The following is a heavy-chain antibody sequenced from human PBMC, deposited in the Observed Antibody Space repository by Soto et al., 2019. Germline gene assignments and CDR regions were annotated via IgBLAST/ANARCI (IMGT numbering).Heavy chain of an antibody. V-gene: IGHV1-18*01. CDR2: ISAYNGIT. Sequence: QVQLLQSGAEVKKPWPSVNVSCKASGYTLSSYGISWERQAPGHGLEWMGWISAYNGITNYAQKLQGRVTMTTDTSTSTAYIELRSLRSDDTAVYYCARDVVVPAALSPDYDYGMDVWGKGTTVTVSS. CDR1: GYTLSSYG. J-gene: IGHJ6*04. CDR3: ARDVVVPAALSPDYDYGMDV. D-gene: IGHD2-2*01.